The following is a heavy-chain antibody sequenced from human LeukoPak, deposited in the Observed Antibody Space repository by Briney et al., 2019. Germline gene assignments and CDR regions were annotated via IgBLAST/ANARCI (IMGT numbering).Heavy chain of an antibody. CDR1: GGSISSSNYY. J-gene: IGHJ4*02. Sequence: SETLSLNCTGSGGSISSSNYYWGWIRQPPGKGLEWIGSIYYSGITYYNPSLKSRVTISVETSNNQFSLQLSSVTAADPAMYYCARLLIYSSSTSGHFDYWGQGTLVTVSS. D-gene: IGHD2-2*01. V-gene: IGHV4-39*01. CDR2: IYYSGIT. CDR3: ARLLIYSSSTSGHFDY.